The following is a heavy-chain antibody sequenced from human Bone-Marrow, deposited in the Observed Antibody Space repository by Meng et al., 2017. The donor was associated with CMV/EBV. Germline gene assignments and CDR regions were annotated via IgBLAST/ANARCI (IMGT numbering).Heavy chain of an antibody. CDR1: GGAFSTYT. Sequence: SVKVSCKASGGAFSTYTITWLRQAPGQGLEWMGRIIPILDKPNYAQRFRGRVTITADISTSTAYMELSSLTSEDTAVYYCARREDVRGDTFGVWGQGTMVTGSS. V-gene: IGHV1-69*02. CDR3: ARREDVRGDTFGV. D-gene: IGHD3-10*02. J-gene: IGHJ3*01. CDR2: IIPILDKP.